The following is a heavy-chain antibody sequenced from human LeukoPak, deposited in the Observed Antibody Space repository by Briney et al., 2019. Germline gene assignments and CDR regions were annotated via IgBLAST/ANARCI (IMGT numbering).Heavy chain of an antibody. CDR3: AKGTDSSGWSGDWFDP. CDR1: GFTFSNYG. D-gene: IGHD6-19*01. V-gene: IGHV3-30*18. J-gene: IGHJ5*02. Sequence: GRSLRLSCAASGFTFSNYGMHWVRQAPGKGLEWVAVISYDGSNKYYADSVKGRFTISRDNSKNTLYLQMNSLRAEDTAVYYCAKGTDSSGWSGDWFDPWGQGTLVTVSS. CDR2: ISYDGSNK.